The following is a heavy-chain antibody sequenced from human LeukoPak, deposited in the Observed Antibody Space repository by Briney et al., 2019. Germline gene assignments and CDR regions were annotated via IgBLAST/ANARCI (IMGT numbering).Heavy chain of an antibody. V-gene: IGHV3-66*01. J-gene: IGHJ6*02. D-gene: IGHD3-10*01. Sequence: PGGSLRLSCAASGFTVSSNYMSWVRQAPGKGLEWVSVIYSGGSTYYADSVKGRFTISRDNSKNTLYLQMNSLRAEDTAVYYCAREIGVTRTKGGMDVWGQGTTVTVSS. CDR1: GFTVSSNY. CDR2: IYSGGST. CDR3: AREIGVTRTKGGMDV.